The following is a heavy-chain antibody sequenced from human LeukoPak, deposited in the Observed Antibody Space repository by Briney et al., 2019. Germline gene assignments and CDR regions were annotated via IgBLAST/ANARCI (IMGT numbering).Heavy chain of an antibody. CDR1: GFTFGDYA. CDR3: TRVWLTMIVVY. Sequence: GGSLRLSCTASGFTFGDYAMSWFRQAPGKGLGWVGFIRSKAYGGTTEYAASVKGRFTISRDDSKSIAYLQMNSLKTEDTAVYYCTRVWLTMIVVYWGQGTLVTVSS. CDR2: IRSKAYGGTT. J-gene: IGHJ4*02. V-gene: IGHV3-49*03. D-gene: IGHD3-22*01.